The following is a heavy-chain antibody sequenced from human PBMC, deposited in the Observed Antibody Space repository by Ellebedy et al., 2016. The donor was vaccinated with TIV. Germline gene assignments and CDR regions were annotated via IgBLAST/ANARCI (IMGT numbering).Heavy chain of an antibody. J-gene: IGHJ4*02. CDR3: ARDAGYYDSSGYDSFDF. CDR2: INAGNGNT. Sequence: AASVKVSCKASGYTFTRYAMHWVRQAPGQRLEWMGWINAGNGNTKYSQKFQGRVTLSRDTSASTADMELSSLRSEDTAVDYCARDAGYYDSSGYDSFDFWGQGTLVTVSS. D-gene: IGHD3-22*01. V-gene: IGHV1-3*01. CDR1: GYTFTRYA.